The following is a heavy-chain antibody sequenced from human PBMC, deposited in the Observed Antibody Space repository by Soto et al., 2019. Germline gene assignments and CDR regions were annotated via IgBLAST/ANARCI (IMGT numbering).Heavy chain of an antibody. CDR1: GFTFSSYS. V-gene: IGHV3-21*01. D-gene: IGHD3-10*01. CDR2: ISSSSSYI. CDR3: ATQPFYGSGSYLDFDY. J-gene: IGHJ4*02. Sequence: EVQLVESGGGLVKPGGSLRLSCAASGFTFSSYSMNWVRQAPGKGLEWVSSISSSSSYIYYADSVKGRFTISRDNAKNSLYLQMNSLRAEDTAVYYCATQPFYGSGSYLDFDYWGQGTLVTVSS.